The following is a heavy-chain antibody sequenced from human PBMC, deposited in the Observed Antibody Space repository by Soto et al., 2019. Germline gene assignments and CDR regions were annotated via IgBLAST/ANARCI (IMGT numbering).Heavy chain of an antibody. CDR2: IDWDDDK. D-gene: IGHD1-26*01. CDR1: GFSLSTSGMR. CDR3: ARDSGSYYYYYGMDV. Sequence: SGPTLVNPTQTLTLTCTFSGFSLSTSGMRVSWIRQPPGKALEWLARIDWDDDKFYSTSLKTRLTISKDTSKNQVVLTMTNMDPVDTATYYCARDSGSYYYYYGMDVWGQGTTVT. V-gene: IGHV2-70*04. J-gene: IGHJ6*02.